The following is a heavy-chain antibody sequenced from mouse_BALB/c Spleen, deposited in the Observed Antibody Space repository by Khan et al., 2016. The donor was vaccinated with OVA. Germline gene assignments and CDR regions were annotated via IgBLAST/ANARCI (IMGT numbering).Heavy chain of an antibody. J-gene: IGHJ4*01. Sequence: EVELVESGGDLVKPGGSLKLSCAASGFIFSSYGMSWVRQTPDKRLEWVATISSGGSYTYYPDSVKGRFTISRDNAKNTLYLQMSSLKSEDTAMYYCARFITTATGDYVGMDYWGRGTSVTISS. CDR3: ARFITTATGDYVGMDY. V-gene: IGHV5-6*01. CDR2: ISSGGSYT. CDR1: GFIFSSYG. D-gene: IGHD1-2*01.